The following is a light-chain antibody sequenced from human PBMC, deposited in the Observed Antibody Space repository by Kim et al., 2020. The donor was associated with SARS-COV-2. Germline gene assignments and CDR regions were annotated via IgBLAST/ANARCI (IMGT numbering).Light chain of an antibody. CDR1: KLGDKY. Sequence: SYELTQPPSVPVSPGQTASITCSGDKLGDKYACWYQQKPGQSPVLVIYQDNKRPSGIPERFSGSNSGNTATLTISGTQAMDEADYYCQAWDSSTKVFGTG. CDR3: QAWDSSTKV. J-gene: IGLJ1*01. V-gene: IGLV3-1*01. CDR2: QDN.